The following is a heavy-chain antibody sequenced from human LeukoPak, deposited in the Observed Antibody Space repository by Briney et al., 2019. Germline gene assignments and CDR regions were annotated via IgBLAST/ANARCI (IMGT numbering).Heavy chain of an antibody. CDR2: IYPRDGST. V-gene: IGHV1-46*01. Sequence: ASVKVSCKASGYTFTNNYLHWVRQAPGQGLEWMGMIYPRDGSTSYAQNFQGRVTVTRDTSTTTVHMGLRGLRSEDTAVYYCARDQEGFDYWGQGTVVTVSS. CDR3: ARDQEGFDY. CDR1: GYTFTNNY. J-gene: IGHJ4*02.